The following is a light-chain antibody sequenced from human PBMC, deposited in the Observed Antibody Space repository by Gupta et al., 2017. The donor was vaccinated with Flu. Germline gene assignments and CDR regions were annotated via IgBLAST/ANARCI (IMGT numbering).Light chain of an antibody. J-gene: IGKJ2*01. CDR1: QSISSY. Sequence: DIQMTQSPSSLSASVGDRVTITCRASQSISSYLNWYQQKPGKAPKLLIYAASSLQSGVPSRFSGSGSGTDVTLTISSLQPEDFATYYCQQSYSTPFVTFGQGTKLEIK. V-gene: IGKV1-39*01. CDR3: QQSYSTPFVT. CDR2: AAS.